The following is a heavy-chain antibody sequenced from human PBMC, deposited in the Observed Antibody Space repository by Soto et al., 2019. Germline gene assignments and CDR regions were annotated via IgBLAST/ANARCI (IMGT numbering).Heavy chain of an antibody. CDR2: IIPIFGTA. CDR3: ARDFSGYDYDYYSGMDV. V-gene: IGHV1-69*13. Sequence: SVKVSCRASGSTFSSYAISWVRQAPGQGLEWMGGIIPIFGTANYAQKFQGRVTITADESTSTAYMELSSLRSEDTAVYYCARDFSGYDYDYYSGMDVWGQGTTVTVSS. CDR1: GSTFSSYA. J-gene: IGHJ6*02. D-gene: IGHD5-12*01.